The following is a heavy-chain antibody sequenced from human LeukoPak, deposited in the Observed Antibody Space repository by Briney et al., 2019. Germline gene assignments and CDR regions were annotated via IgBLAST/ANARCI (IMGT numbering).Heavy chain of an antibody. CDR2: INPNSGGT. Sequence: ASVKVSCKASGYTFTGYYMHRVRQAPGQGLEWMGWINPNSGGTNYAQKFQGRVTMTRDTSISTAYMELSRLRSDDTAVYYCARGRPSPVIRITMVRQDAFDIWGQGTMVTVSS. J-gene: IGHJ3*02. CDR3: ARGRPSPVIRITMVRQDAFDI. D-gene: IGHD3-10*01. CDR1: GYTFTGYY. V-gene: IGHV1-2*02.